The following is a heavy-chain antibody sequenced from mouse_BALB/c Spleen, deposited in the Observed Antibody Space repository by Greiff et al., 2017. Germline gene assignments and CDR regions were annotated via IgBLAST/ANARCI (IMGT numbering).Heavy chain of an antibody. D-gene: IGHD2-10*01. Sequence: QVQLKESGPGLVQPSQSLSITCTASGFSLTSYGVHWVRQSPGKGLEWLGVIWSGGSTDYYAAFISRLSISKDNSKSQVFFKMNSLQANDTAIYYCARRAYYDYYYAMDYWGQGTSVTVSS. CDR3: ARRAYYDYYYAMDY. J-gene: IGHJ4*01. CDR1: GFSLTSYG. CDR2: IWSGGST. V-gene: IGHV2-2*02.